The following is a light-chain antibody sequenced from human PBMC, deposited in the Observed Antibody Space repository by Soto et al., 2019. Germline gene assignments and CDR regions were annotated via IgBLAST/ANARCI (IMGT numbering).Light chain of an antibody. CDR3: QQFGSSPLLT. V-gene: IGKV3-20*01. CDR2: GAS. J-gene: IGKJ4*01. Sequence: EIVLTQSPGTLSLSPGERATLSCRASQSVSSTNLAWYQQRPGQAPRLLIFGASNRTTGVPDRFSGSGSGTDFTLAISRLEPEDFAVYYCQQFGSSPLLTFGGGTNVEIK. CDR1: QSVSSTN.